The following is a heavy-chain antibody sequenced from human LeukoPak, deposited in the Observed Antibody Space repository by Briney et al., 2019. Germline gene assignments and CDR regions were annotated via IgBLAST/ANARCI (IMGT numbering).Heavy chain of an antibody. CDR3: ARDLAYSRLDY. Sequence: GGSLRLSCAASGFTFSSYAMHWVRQAPGKGLEWVASINPEGSEKYSADSVKGRFTISRDNAKNSLYLQMDSLRVEDTAFYYCARDLAYSRLDYWGQGMLVTVSS. V-gene: IGHV3-7*01. J-gene: IGHJ4*02. CDR1: GFTFSSYA. CDR2: INPEGSEK. D-gene: IGHD5-18*01.